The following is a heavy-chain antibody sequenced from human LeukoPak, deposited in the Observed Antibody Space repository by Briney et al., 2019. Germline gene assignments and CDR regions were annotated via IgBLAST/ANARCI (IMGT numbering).Heavy chain of an antibody. CDR1: GFTFSNYG. CDR3: AKVREIMFRGPQDY. J-gene: IGHJ4*02. D-gene: IGHD3-10*01. Sequence: GGSLRLSCAASGFTFSNYGMHWVRQAPGKGLERVAVMSYDGKNKYHAESVKGRFTISRDNSQNTLYLQMNSLRADDTAVYYCAKVREIMFRGPQDYWGQGTLVTVSS. V-gene: IGHV3-30*18. CDR2: MSYDGKNK.